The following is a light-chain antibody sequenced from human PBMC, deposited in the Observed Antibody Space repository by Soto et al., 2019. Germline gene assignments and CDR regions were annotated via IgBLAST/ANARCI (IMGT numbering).Light chain of an antibody. J-gene: IGLJ2*01. Sequence: QSALTQPASVSGSPGQSITISCTGATSDVGGYNYVSWYQHHPGEALKLIIYNVNDRPPGVSDRFSASKSGNTASLTISGLQAEDEGDYYCSSYTSSITQVLFGGGTKVTVL. CDR2: NVN. CDR1: TSDVGGYNY. V-gene: IGLV2-14*03. CDR3: SSYTSSITQVL.